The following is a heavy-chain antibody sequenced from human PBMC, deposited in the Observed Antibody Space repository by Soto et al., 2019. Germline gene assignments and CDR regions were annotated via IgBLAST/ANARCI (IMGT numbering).Heavy chain of an antibody. CDR1: GFTFSSFA. CDR3: ANGLRFLAY. CDR2: ISPSSSAI. V-gene: IGHV3-48*02. J-gene: IGHJ4*02. Sequence: GGSLRLSCAASGFTFSSFAMNWARQAPGKGLEWLAFISPSSSAIYYADSVKGRFTVSRDNVKNLMFLQMNSLRDEDTAVYYCANGLRFLAYWGQGTLVTVSS. D-gene: IGHD3-3*01.